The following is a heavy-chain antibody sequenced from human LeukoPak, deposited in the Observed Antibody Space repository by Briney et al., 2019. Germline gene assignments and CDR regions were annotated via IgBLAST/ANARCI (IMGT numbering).Heavy chain of an antibody. D-gene: IGHD2-15*01. CDR2: IYYSGST. CDR1: GGSIRSYY. CDR3: AGIVVVVAAPSQSFDI. Sequence: PSETLALTCTVSGGSIRSYYWSGIPRPRGKGRVGIVYIYYSGSTNYNPSLKSRVTISVDTSKNQFSLKLSSVTAADTAVYYCAGIVVVVAAPSQSFDIWGQGTMVTVSS. V-gene: IGHV4-59*13. J-gene: IGHJ3*02.